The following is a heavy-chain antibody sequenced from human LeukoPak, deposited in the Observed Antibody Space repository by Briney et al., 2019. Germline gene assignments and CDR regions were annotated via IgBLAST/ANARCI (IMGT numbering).Heavy chain of an antibody. CDR3: AKGSSGYFADL. CDR2: ISNDGGGT. J-gene: IGHJ5*02. V-gene: IGHV3-23*01. Sequence: GGSLRLSCTASGFIFNNFGLMWVRQAPGRGLEWVSAISNDGGGTTYADFVKGRFTISRDNSKNTLFLQMNSLRAEDTALYYCAKGSSGYFADLWGQGTLVTVSS. CDR1: GFIFNNFG. D-gene: IGHD3-22*01.